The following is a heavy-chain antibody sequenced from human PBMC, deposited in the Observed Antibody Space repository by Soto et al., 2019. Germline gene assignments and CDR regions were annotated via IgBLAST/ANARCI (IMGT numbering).Heavy chain of an antibody. J-gene: IGHJ3*02. Sequence: QGLEWMGRIIPILGIANYAQKFQGRVTITADKSTSTAYMELSSLRSEDTAVYYCSSRTLLAGAPPDAFDIWGKGTTVTV. CDR2: IIPILGIA. CDR3: SSRTLLAGAPPDAFDI. V-gene: IGHV1-69*02. D-gene: IGHD6-19*01.